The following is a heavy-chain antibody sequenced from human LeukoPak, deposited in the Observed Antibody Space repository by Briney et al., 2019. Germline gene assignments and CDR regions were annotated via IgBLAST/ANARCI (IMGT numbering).Heavy chain of an antibody. CDR1: GFSFSSYS. CDR3: ARGGGYRSPLDY. Sequence: GGSLRLSCGASGFSFSSYSMNWVRQAPGKGLEWVSSIGSTSGYIYYADSLKGRFTISRDNAKNSLYLQINSLRAEDTAVYYCARGGGYRSPLDYWGQGTLVTVSS. J-gene: IGHJ4*02. D-gene: IGHD2-15*01. V-gene: IGHV3-21*01. CDR2: IGSTSGYI.